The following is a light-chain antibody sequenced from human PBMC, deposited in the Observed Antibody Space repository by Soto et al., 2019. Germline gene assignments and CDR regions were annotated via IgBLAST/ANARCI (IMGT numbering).Light chain of an antibody. CDR2: DVS. V-gene: IGKV1-12*01. J-gene: IGKJ5*01. Sequence: DNQLTQSPSSISASVGDRVTITCRASQAVNSWLAWFQQKPGMAPKLVIYDVSSLQSGVPSRFSGSGSGTEFTLNISSLQPEDFETYYCQQSNNHPISFGQGTRLEIK. CDR1: QAVNSW. CDR3: QQSNNHPIS.